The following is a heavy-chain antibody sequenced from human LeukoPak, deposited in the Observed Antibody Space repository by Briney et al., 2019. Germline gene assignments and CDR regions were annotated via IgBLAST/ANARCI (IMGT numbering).Heavy chain of an antibody. D-gene: IGHD3-10*01. CDR1: GGSISSGTYS. J-gene: IGHJ4*02. CDR3: ARGGGFYGSGTTHFDY. Sequence: SETLSLTCAVSGGSISSGTYSWSWIRQPPGTGLEWIGYIFHNGNTHYNPSLKSRVTVSIDKSKNQFSLRLSSVTAADTAVYFCARGGGFYGSGTTHFDYWGQGTLVTVSS. CDR2: IFHNGNT. V-gene: IGHV4-30-2*01.